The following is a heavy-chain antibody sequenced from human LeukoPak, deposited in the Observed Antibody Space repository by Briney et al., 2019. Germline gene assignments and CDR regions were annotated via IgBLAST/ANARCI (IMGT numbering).Heavy chain of an antibody. D-gene: IGHD4-17*01. CDR3: AKDGRRGYGEI. J-gene: IGHJ4*02. V-gene: IGHV1-18*01. CDR2: ISAYNGDR. Sequence: GASVKVSCKASCYTLTSYGISWVRQAPGQGREWMGWISAYNGDRNYAQKLQGRVTMTTDTSASTAYMELRSLRSDETAVYYCAKDGRRGYGEIWGQGTLVTVSS. CDR1: CYTLTSYG.